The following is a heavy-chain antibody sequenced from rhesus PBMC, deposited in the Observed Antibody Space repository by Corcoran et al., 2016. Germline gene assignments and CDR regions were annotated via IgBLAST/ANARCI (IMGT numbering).Heavy chain of an antibody. CDR2: IYGSGSST. CDR1: GGSISSSY. D-gene: IGHD6-13*01. J-gene: IGHJ4*01. CDR3: ARRLIATFDY. Sequence: QLQLQESGPGLVKPSETLSVTCAVSGGSISSSYWSWIRQAPGKGLEWIGYIYGSGSSTNSNPSLKSRVTLSVDTSKNQLSLKLSSVTAADTAVYYCARRLIATFDYWGQGVLVTVSS. V-gene: IGHV4-169*01.